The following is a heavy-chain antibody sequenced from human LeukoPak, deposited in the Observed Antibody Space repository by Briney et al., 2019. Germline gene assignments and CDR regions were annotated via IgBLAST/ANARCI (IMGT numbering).Heavy chain of an antibody. J-gene: IGHJ1*01. D-gene: IGHD3-9*01. CDR3: AKDIQQLRYFDWLLIFSY. CDR1: GFTFSSYA. Sequence: GGSLRLSCAASGFTFSSYAMSWVRQAPGKGLEWVSAISGSGGSTYCADSVKGRFTISRDNSKNTLYLQMNSLRAEDTAVYYCAKDIQQLRYFDWLLIFSYWGQGTLVTVST. CDR2: ISGSGGST. V-gene: IGHV3-23*01.